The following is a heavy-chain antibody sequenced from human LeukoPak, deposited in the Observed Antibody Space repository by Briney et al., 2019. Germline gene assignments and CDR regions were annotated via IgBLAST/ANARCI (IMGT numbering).Heavy chain of an antibody. V-gene: IGHV3-66*02. J-gene: IGHJ5*02. CDR1: GFIVNSYA. CDR2: IYSDGVT. Sequence: TGGSLRLSCAASGFIVNSYAMSWVRQAPGKGLAWVSLIYSDGVTQYADSVKGRFTISRDNSKNTLYLQMNSPRDEDTAVYFYARDRAEGKTWVEFDPWGQGTLVTVSS. CDR3: ARDRAEGKTWVEFDP.